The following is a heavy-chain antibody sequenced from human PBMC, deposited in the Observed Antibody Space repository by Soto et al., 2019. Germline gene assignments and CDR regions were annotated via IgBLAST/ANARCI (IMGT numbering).Heavy chain of an antibody. CDR3: ARIEDSSSSVMKFDP. Sequence: GASVKVSCKASGGTFSSYAISWVRQAPGQGLEWMGGIIPIFGTANYAQRFQGRVTITADESTSTAYMELSSLRSEDTAVYYCARIEDSSSSVMKFDPWGQGTLVTVSS. D-gene: IGHD6-6*01. CDR2: IIPIFGTA. J-gene: IGHJ5*02. CDR1: GGTFSSYA. V-gene: IGHV1-69*13.